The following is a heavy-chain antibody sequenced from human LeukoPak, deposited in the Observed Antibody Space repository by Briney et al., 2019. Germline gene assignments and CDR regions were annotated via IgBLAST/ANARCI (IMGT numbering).Heavy chain of an antibody. V-gene: IGHV5-51*01. CDR1: GYSFTNYW. D-gene: IGHD2/OR15-2a*01. Sequence: GESLKISCKGSGYSFTNYWIGWVRQMPGKGLEWMAIIYPANSDTRYTPSFQGQVTISADKSISTAYLQWSSLKASDTAMYYCARHTSVDYLIIDYWGQGTLVTVSS. CDR2: IYPANSDT. J-gene: IGHJ4*02. CDR3: ARHTSVDYLIIDY.